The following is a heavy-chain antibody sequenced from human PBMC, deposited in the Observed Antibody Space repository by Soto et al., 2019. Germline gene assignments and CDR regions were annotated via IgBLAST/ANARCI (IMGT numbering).Heavy chain of an antibody. CDR3: VNDRGSFLVPFGLHV. CDR2: VDWNSGSV. Sequence: EVQLVESGGGFVQPGRSLRLSCIASGFTFDDYAMHWVRQAPGKGLEWVSSVDWNSGSVDYADSVKGRFTVSRDNARHSLFLQMKLLRDEDTAMYYCVNDRGSFLVPFGLHVWGQGTTVTVSS. J-gene: IGHJ6*02. D-gene: IGHD2-15*01. CDR1: GFTFDDYA. V-gene: IGHV3-9*01.